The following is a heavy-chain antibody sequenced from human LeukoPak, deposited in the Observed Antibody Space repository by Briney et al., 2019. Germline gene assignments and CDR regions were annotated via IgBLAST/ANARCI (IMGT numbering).Heavy chain of an antibody. D-gene: IGHD2-15*01. CDR1: GFSFSNYG. J-gene: IGHJ4*02. CDR3: AREVTPYY. CDR2: IKQDGSEE. V-gene: IGHV3-7*01. Sequence: GGSLRLSCAASGFSFSNYGMNWVRQAPGKGLEWVANIKQDGSEEYYVDSVKGRFTISRDNAKNSLFLQMNSLRAEDTAVYYCAREVTPYYWGQGTLVTVSS.